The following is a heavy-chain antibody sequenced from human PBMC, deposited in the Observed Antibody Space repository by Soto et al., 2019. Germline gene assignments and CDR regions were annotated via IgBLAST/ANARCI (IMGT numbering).Heavy chain of an antibody. V-gene: IGHV4-39*01. CDR3: ARTIKYSSSWYRGDYYYYGMDV. Sequence: SETLSLPCTVSGGSISPSRYYWCWIRQPPGKGLEWIGSIYYSGSTYYNPSLKSRVTISVDTSKNQFSLKLSSVTAADTAVYYCARTIKYSSSWYRGDYYYYGMDVWGQGTTVT. CDR2: IYYSGST. D-gene: IGHD6-13*01. CDR1: GGSISPSRYY. J-gene: IGHJ6*02.